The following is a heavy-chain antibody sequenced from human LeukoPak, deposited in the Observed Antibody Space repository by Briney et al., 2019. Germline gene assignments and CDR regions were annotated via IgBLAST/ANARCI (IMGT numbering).Heavy chain of an antibody. D-gene: IGHD3-22*01. CDR1: GFTLSSYW. CDR2: IKQDGSEK. CDR3: ARDPNQYYYDSSGYYYGY. Sequence: GGSLRLSSAASGFTLSSYWISWVRQAPGKGLEWVANIKQDGSEKYYVDSVKGRFTISRDNAKNSLYLQMNSLRAEDTAVYYCARDPNQYYYDSSGYYYGYWGQGSLVTVSS. V-gene: IGHV3-7*01. J-gene: IGHJ4*02.